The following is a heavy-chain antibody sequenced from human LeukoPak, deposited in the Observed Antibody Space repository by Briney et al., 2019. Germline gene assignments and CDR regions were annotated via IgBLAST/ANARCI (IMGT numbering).Heavy chain of an antibody. V-gene: IGHV4-59*01. CDR3: ARLLGGDPYYMDV. J-gene: IGHJ6*03. CDR1: GGSISTYY. D-gene: IGHD3-3*01. CDR2: VYYNGNT. Sequence: EPSETLSLTCTVSGGSISTYYWSWLRQPPGKGLEWIGSVYYNGNTYYNPSLKSRVTISPDKSKNQLSLKLSSVTAADTAVYYCARLLGGDPYYMDVWGKGTTVTVSS.